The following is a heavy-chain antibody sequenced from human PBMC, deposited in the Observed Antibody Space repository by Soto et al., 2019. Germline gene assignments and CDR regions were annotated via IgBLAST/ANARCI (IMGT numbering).Heavy chain of an antibody. CDR2: IIPIFGTA. CDR1: GGTFSSYA. Sequence: GASVKVSCKASGGTFSSYAISWVRQAPGQGLEWMGGIIPIFGTANYAQKFQGRVTITADESTSTAYMELSSLRSEDTAVYYCARWLTPGSDYYYGMDVWGQGTTVTVSS. J-gene: IGHJ6*02. V-gene: IGHV1-69*13. CDR3: ARWLTPGSDYYYGMDV. D-gene: IGHD6-19*01.